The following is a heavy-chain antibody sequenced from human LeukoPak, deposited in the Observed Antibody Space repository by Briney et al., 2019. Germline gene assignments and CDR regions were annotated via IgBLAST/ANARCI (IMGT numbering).Heavy chain of an antibody. CDR3: AKFLTGQYDAFDI. V-gene: IGHV3-11*03. D-gene: IGHD3-9*01. J-gene: IGHJ3*02. CDR1: GFTFSNFY. Sequence: SGGSLRLSCAASGFTFSNFYMSWIRQAPGKGLEWVSFISSASTYTNFADSVKGPFTVSRDNAKNSLFLQMNSLRAGDTAVYYCAKFLTGQYDAFDIWGQGKMVTVSA. CDR2: ISSASTYT.